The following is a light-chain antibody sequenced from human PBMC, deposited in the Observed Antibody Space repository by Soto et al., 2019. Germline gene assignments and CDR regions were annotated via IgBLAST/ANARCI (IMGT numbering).Light chain of an antibody. CDR1: QSVLYRSNNKNY. V-gene: IGKV4-1*01. CDR3: QQYYSTPWT. J-gene: IGKJ1*01. Sequence: DIVMTQSPDSLAVSLGERATIHCKSSQSVLYRSNNKNYLAWYQHKPGQPPKLLIYWASTRESGVPDRFSGSGSGTDFTLTISSLQAEDVAVYYCQQYYSTPWTFGQGTKVEIK. CDR2: WAS.